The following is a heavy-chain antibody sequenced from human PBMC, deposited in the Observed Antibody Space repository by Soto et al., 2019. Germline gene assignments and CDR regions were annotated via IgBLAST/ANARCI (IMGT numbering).Heavy chain of an antibody. Sequence: PGGSLRLSCAASGFTFDDYAMHWVRQAPGKGLEWVSGISWNSGSIGYTDSVKGRFTISRDNAKNSLYLQMNSLRAEDTALYYCAKAPQFSRDGYNHLNYFDYWGQGTLVTVSS. CDR3: AKAPQFSRDGYNHLNYFDY. CDR2: ISWNSGSI. D-gene: IGHD5-12*01. CDR1: GFTFDDYA. J-gene: IGHJ4*02. V-gene: IGHV3-9*01.